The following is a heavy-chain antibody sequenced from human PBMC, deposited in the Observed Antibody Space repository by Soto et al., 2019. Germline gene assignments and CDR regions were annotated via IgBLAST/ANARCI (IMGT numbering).Heavy chain of an antibody. CDR3: ARLEGLATISYYFDF. Sequence: PSETLSLTCSVSDDSINSDKYYWGWIRQPPGKGLEWIGSIYYRGNAYYNPSLQTRVTISLDKSKNQFSLKLNSVTAAVSVFYFCARLEGLATISYYFDFWGPGALVTVSS. D-gene: IGHD3-9*01. V-gene: IGHV4-39*01. CDR1: DDSINSDKYY. CDR2: IYYRGNA. J-gene: IGHJ4*02.